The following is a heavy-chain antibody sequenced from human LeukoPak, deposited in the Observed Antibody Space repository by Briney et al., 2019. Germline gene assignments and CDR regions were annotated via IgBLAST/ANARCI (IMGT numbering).Heavy chain of an antibody. CDR3: ARHTAEKYNWFDR. D-gene: IGHD5-24*01. Sequence: ASETLSLTCTVSGGSISNYYWSWIRQPPGKGLEWIGYIYYSGSTNYNPSLKSRVTISVDTSKNQFSLKLNSVTAADTAVYYCARHTAEKYNWFDRWGQGTLVTVSS. CDR1: GGSISNYY. V-gene: IGHV4-59*08. J-gene: IGHJ5*02. CDR2: IYYSGST.